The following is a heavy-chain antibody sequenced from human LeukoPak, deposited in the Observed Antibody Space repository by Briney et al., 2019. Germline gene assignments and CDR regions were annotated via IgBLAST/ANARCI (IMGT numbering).Heavy chain of an antibody. D-gene: IGHD3-3*01. V-gene: IGHV3-30*02. CDR1: GFTFSSYG. CDR2: IRYDGSNK. CDR3: AKVNSGYDFWSGSAPHYFDY. Sequence: GGSLRLSCAASGFTFSSYGMHWVRQAPGKGLEWVAFIRYDGSNKYYADSVKGRFTISRDNSKNTLYLQMNSLRAEDTAIYYCAKVNSGYDFWSGSAPHYFDYWGQGTLVTVSS. J-gene: IGHJ4*02.